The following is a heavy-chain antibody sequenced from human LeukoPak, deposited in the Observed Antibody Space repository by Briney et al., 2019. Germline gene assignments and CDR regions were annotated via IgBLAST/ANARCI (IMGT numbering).Heavy chain of an antibody. J-gene: IGHJ5*02. D-gene: IGHD1-26*01. Sequence: GGSLRLSCAASGFTFSSYAMHWVHQAPGKGLEWVAVISYDGSNKYYADSVKGRFTISRDNSKNTLYLQMNSLRAEDTAVYYCARDSLGYNWFDPWGQGTLVTVSS. CDR2: ISYDGSNK. CDR1: GFTFSSYA. V-gene: IGHV3-30-3*01. CDR3: ARDSLGYNWFDP.